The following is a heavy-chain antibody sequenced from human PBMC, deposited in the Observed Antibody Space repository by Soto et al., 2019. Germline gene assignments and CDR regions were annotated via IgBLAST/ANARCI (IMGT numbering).Heavy chain of an antibody. V-gene: IGHV4-30-4*01. CDR1: GGSISSGDYY. D-gene: IGHD3-10*01. CDR3: ARDLRDGYGSGSYYDYYGMDV. CDR2: IYYSGST. Sequence: SETLSVTCTVSGGSISSGDYYWSWIRQPPGKGLEWIGYIYYSGSTYYNPSLKSRVTISVDTSKNQFSLKLSSVTAADTAVYYCARDLRDGYGSGSYYDYYGMDVWSQGTTVT. J-gene: IGHJ6*02.